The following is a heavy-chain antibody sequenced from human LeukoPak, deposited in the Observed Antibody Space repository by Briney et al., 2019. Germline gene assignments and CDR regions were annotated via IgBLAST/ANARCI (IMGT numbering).Heavy chain of an antibody. V-gene: IGHV4-34*01. J-gene: IGHJ4*02. D-gene: IGHD2-2*01. Sequence: PSETLSLTCAVYGGSLSGYYWSWLRQPPGKGLEWIGEINHSGSTNYNPSLKSRVTISVDTSKNQFSLKLSSVTAADTAVYYCASLEEPVPAATNLHWGQGTLVTVSS. CDR3: ASLEEPVPAATNLH. CDR1: GGSLSGYY. CDR2: INHSGST.